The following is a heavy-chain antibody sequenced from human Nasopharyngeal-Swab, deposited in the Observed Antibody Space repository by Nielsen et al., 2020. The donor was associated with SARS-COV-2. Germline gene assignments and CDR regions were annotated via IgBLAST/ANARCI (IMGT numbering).Heavy chain of an antibody. CDR3: ARAPPYYDFWSGYYKGWFDP. Sequence: RQAPVKGLEWIGDINHSGSTNYNPSLKSRVTISVDTSKNQFSLKLSSVTAADTAVYYCARAPPYYDFWSGYYKGWFDPWGQGTLVTAPQ. D-gene: IGHD3-3*01. V-gene: IGHV4-34*01. J-gene: IGHJ5*02. CDR2: INHSGST.